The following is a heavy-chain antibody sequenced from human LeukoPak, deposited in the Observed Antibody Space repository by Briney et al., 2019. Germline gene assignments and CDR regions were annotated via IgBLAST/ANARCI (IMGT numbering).Heavy chain of an antibody. Sequence: GGSLRLSCAASGFTFSSYAMSWVRQAPGKGLEWVSAISGSGGNTYYADSVKGRFTISRDNSKNTLYLQMNSLRAEDTAVYYCAKVTLWDYTGYFDYWGQGTLVTVSS. J-gene: IGHJ4*02. V-gene: IGHV3-23*01. D-gene: IGHD4-11*01. CDR2: ISGSGGNT. CDR3: AKVTLWDYTGYFDY. CDR1: GFTFSSYA.